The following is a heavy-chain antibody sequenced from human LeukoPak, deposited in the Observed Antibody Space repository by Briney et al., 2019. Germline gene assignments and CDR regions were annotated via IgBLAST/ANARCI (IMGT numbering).Heavy chain of an antibody. CDR3: ARDLGNTGWYTFDY. CDR2: TYYRSKWYN. J-gene: IGHJ4*02. D-gene: IGHD6-19*01. Sequence: SQTLSLTCDISGDSVSSNNGAWNWIRQFPSRGLEWLGRTYYRSKWYNDYAGSLNGRITISPDTSKNQFSLHLNSVTPEDTAVYYCARDLGNTGWYTFDYWGQGILVTVSS. CDR1: GDSVSSNNGA. V-gene: IGHV6-1*01.